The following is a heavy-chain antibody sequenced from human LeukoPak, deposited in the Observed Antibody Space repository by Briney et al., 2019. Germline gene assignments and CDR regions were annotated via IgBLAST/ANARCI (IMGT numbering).Heavy chain of an antibody. CDR1: GFTFSSYG. CDR2: ISYDGSNK. D-gene: IGHD5-18*01. CDR3: AKDARKWIQLWTFDY. J-gene: IGHJ4*02. V-gene: IGHV3-30*18. Sequence: GGSLRLSCAASGFTFSSYGLHWLRQAPGKGLEWVAVISYDGSNKYYADSVKGRFTISRDNSKNTLYLQMNSLRAEDTAVYYCAKDARKWIQLWTFDYWGQGTLVTGSS.